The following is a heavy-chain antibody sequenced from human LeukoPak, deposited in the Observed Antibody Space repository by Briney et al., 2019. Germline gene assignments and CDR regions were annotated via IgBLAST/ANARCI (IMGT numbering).Heavy chain of an antibody. CDR2: IYYSGST. CDR3: ARRRPSGSADYWFDP. Sequence: SETLSLTCTVSGGSISSYYWSWIRQPPGKGLEWIGYIYYSGSTNYNPSLKSRVTISVDTSKNQFSLKLSSVTAADTAVYYCARRRPSGSADYWFDPWGQGTLVTVSS. V-gene: IGHV4-59*01. D-gene: IGHD6-25*01. CDR1: GGSISSYY. J-gene: IGHJ5*02.